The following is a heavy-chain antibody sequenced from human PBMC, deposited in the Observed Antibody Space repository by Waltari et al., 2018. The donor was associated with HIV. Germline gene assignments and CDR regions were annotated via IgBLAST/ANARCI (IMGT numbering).Heavy chain of an antibody. CDR2: IYYSGST. CDR3: ARDIVSGLVAY. J-gene: IGHJ4*02. V-gene: IGHV4-39*07. CDR1: GGSISSSSYY. D-gene: IGHD3-9*01. Sequence: QLQLQESGPGLVKPSETLSLTCTVSGGSISSSSYYWGWIRQPPGKGLEWIGSIYYSGSTYYNPSLKSRVTISVDTSKNQFSLKLSSVTAADTAVYYCARDIVSGLVAYWGQGTLVTVSS.